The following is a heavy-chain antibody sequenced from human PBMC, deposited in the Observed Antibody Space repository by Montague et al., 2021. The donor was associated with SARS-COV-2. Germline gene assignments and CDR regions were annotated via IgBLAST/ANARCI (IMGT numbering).Heavy chain of an antibody. CDR2: IYYSGSS. V-gene: IGHV4-59*01. CDR3: SSPGGYCSGGSCYYVY. CDR1: GGSISSYY. Sequence: SETLSLTCTVSGGSISSYYWSWIRQPPGKGLEWIGYIYYSGSSNYNPSLKSRVTISIDTSTNQFSLNLNSVTAADGAVYYCSSPGGYCSGGSCYYVYWGQGTLVTVSS. D-gene: IGHD2-15*01. J-gene: IGHJ4*02.